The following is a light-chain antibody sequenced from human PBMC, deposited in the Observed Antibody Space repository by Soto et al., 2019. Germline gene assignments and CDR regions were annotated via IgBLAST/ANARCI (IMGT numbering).Light chain of an antibody. V-gene: IGKV1-5*01. CDR1: QTISSW. J-gene: IGKJ2*01. CDR2: DTS. CDR3: QQYSSYSGYT. Sequence: DIQMTQSPSTLSASVGDRVTITCRASQTISSWLAWYQQKPGKAPKIQNYDTSSLESGVPTRFNGSGSGTEFTLTISNLQPDGFETYCCQQYSSYSGYTFGQGLMLEIK.